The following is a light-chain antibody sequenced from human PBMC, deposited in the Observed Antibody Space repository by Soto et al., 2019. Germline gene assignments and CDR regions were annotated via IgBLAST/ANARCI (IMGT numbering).Light chain of an antibody. CDR1: QRVSSNY. Sequence: IALTQSPGILSLSPGERATLSCMASQRVSSNYVAWYQHKPGQAPRLLIHGAPIRATGIPDRFSGSGSGEDFMHTISILEPDDLAVYYCHQSRTFRYAFRQGPKLPIK. CDR3: HQSRTFRYA. J-gene: IGKJ2*01. CDR2: GAP. V-gene: IGKV3-20*01.